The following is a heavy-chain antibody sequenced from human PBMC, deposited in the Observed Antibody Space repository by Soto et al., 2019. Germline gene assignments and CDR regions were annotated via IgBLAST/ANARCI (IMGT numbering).Heavy chain of an antibody. D-gene: IGHD2-15*01. CDR3: ARDLSGCSGGSCYSARFDY. V-gene: IGHV1-3*05. CDR1: GYTFTSYA. CDR2: INAGNGNT. Sequence: QVQLVQSGAEEKKPGASVKVSCKASGYTFTSYAMHWVRQAPGQRLEWMGWINAGNGNTKYSQKFQGRVTITRDTSASTAYMELSSLRSEDTAVYYCARDLSGCSGGSCYSARFDYWGQGTLVTLSS. J-gene: IGHJ4*02.